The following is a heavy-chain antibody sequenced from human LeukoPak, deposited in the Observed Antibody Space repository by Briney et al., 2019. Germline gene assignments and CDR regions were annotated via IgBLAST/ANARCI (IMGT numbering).Heavy chain of an antibody. Sequence: SGPTLVKPTQTLTLTCTISGFSLGTRGVAVGWIRQPPGKALEWLALIYWDDDKRYSPSLKSRLTITKDTSKNRVVLTMTNMNPVDTATYYCAHMTLPFADFDYWGQGTLVTVSS. V-gene: IGHV2-5*02. CDR2: IYWDDDK. CDR1: GFSLGTRGVA. J-gene: IGHJ4*02. CDR3: AHMTLPFADFDY. D-gene: IGHD3-16*01.